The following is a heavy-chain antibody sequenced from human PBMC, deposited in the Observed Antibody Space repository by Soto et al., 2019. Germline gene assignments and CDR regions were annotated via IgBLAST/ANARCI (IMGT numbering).Heavy chain of an antibody. CDR2: ISGSGGST. CDR3: AKGPHDEDYYDSSGYSYY. V-gene: IGHV3-23*01. D-gene: IGHD3-22*01. Sequence: GGSLRLSCAASGFTFSSYAMSWVRQAPGKGLEWVSAISGSGGSTYYADSVKGRFTISRDNSKNTLYLQMNSLIAEATAVYYCAKGPHDEDYYDSSGYSYYWGQGTLVTVSS. CDR1: GFTFSSYA. J-gene: IGHJ4*02.